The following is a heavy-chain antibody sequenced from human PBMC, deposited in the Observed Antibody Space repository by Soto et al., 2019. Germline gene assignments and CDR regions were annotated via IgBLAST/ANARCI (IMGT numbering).Heavy chain of an antibody. CDR1: GGSMSDYY. D-gene: IGHD6-6*01. Sequence: PSETLSLTCTVSGGSMSDYYWSWVRQPPGKGLEWIGYIYYTGSTNYNPSLKSRVTISLDTSKNQSSLKVNSVTAADTAVYYCARDHLGGRAARRYYYGMDVWGQGTTVTVSS. V-gene: IGHV4-59*01. CDR3: ARDHLGGRAARRYYYGMDV. CDR2: IYYTGST. J-gene: IGHJ6*02.